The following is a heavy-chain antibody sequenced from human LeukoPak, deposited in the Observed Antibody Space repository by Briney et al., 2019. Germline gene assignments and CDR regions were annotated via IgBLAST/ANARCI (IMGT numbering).Heavy chain of an antibody. V-gene: IGHV3-48*01. Sequence: GGSLRLSCAASGFTFSGYSMNWVRQAPGKGLEWVSYISSSSSTIHYADSVKGRSTISRDNAKNSLYLQMNSLRAEDTAVYYCARDNYYDSSGYYPFDYWGQGTLVTVSS. CDR1: GFTFSGYS. J-gene: IGHJ4*02. CDR2: ISSSSSTI. CDR3: ARDNYYDSSGYYPFDY. D-gene: IGHD3-22*01.